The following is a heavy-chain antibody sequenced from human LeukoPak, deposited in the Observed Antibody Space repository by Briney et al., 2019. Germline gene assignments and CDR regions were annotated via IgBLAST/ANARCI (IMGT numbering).Heavy chain of an antibody. Sequence: PGGSLRLSCAASGFTFSSFWMTWGRQAPGKGLEWVANIKQDGSEKYYVDFVKGRFTISRDNAKNSLYLQMNSLRAEDTAVYYCARHHCSGGSCHFDYWGQGTLVTVSS. CDR3: ARHHCSGGSCHFDY. J-gene: IGHJ4*02. V-gene: IGHV3-7*01. CDR1: GFTFSSFW. CDR2: IKQDGSEK. D-gene: IGHD2-15*01.